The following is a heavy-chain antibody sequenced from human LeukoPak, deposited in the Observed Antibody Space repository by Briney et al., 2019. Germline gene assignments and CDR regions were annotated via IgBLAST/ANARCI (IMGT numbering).Heavy chain of an antibody. V-gene: IGHV4-31*03. CDR3: ARDRWGMYYFDY. J-gene: IGHJ4*02. Sequence: PSQTLSLTCTVSGGSISSGGYSWNWFRQHPGKGLEWIGYIYYSGNTFYNPSLKSRVSISVDTSKNQFSLKLTSVTAADTAVYYCARDRWGMYYFDYWGQGTLVTVSS. CDR2: IYYSGNT. D-gene: IGHD4-23*01. CDR1: GGSISSGGYS.